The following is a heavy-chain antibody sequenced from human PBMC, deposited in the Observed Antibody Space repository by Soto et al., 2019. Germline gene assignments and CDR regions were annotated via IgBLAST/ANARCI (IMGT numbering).Heavy chain of an antibody. Sequence: QVQLVQSGGEVKRPGASVKVSCKTSGYTFSNYGITWVRQAPGQPLEWLGWISLYSDGTNYAQKFQGRVSMTTDTSTTTAYMELRSLRSDDTAVYYCARVVPGAEAWFCPWGQGHLVTVAS. CDR1: GYTFSNYG. CDR2: ISLYSDGT. V-gene: IGHV1-18*01. J-gene: IGHJ5*02. D-gene: IGHD2-2*01. CDR3: ARVVPGAEAWFCP.